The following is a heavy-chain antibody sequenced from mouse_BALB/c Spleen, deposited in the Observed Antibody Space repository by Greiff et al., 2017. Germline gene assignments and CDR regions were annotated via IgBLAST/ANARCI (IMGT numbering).Heavy chain of an antibody. CDR1: GFTFSNYW. Sequence: EVKLMESGGGLVQPGGSMKLSCVASGFTFSNYWMNWVRQSPEKGLEWVAEIRLKSNNYATNYAESVKGRFTISRDDSKSSVYLQMNNLRAEDTGIYYCTRRGNYDETWFAYWGQGTLVTVSA. V-gene: IGHV6-6*02. CDR3: TRRGNYDETWFAY. CDR2: IRLKSNNYAT. D-gene: IGHD2-4*01. J-gene: IGHJ3*01.